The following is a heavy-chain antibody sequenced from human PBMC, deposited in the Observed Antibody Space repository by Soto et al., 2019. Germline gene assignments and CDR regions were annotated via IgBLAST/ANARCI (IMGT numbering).Heavy chain of an antibody. D-gene: IGHD3-3*01. CDR1: GGSFSGYY. CDR2: INHSGST. CDR3: ARDYDFWSGATPDYYYGMDV. J-gene: IGHJ6*02. V-gene: IGHV4-34*01. Sequence: SETLSLTCAVYGGSFSGYYWSWIRQPPGKGLEWIGEINHSGSTNYNPSLKSRVTISVDTSKNQFSLKLSSVTAADTAVYYRARDYDFWSGATPDYYYGMDVWGQGTMVTVSS.